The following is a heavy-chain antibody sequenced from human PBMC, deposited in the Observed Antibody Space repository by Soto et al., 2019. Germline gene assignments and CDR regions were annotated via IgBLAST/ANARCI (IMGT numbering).Heavy chain of an antibody. CDR3: ATLWFGEGNY. CDR2: IYHSGST. D-gene: IGHD3-10*01. CDR1: GGSVSSGSYY. Sequence: ASETLSLTCTVSGGSVSSGSYYWSWVRQPPGKGLEWIGEIYHSGSTNYNPSLKSRVTISVDKSKNQFSLKLSSVTAADTAVYYCATLWFGEGNYWGQGTLVTVSS. J-gene: IGHJ4*02. V-gene: IGHV4-39*01.